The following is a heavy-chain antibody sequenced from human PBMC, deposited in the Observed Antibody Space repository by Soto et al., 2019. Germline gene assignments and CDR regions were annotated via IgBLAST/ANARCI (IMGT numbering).Heavy chain of an antibody. J-gene: IGHJ4*02. CDR2: ISAYNGNT. CDR1: GYTFTSYG. CDR3: ARDAAVGLFDY. D-gene: IGHD1-26*01. V-gene: IGHV1-18*01. Sequence: QVQLVQSGAEVKKPGASVKVSCKASGYTFTSYGISWVRQAPGQGLERMEWISAYNGNTSFAQKLQGIVHMTTDTATITAYTELRSLRSDVTAVYSCARDAAVGLFDYWGQGTLVTVSS.